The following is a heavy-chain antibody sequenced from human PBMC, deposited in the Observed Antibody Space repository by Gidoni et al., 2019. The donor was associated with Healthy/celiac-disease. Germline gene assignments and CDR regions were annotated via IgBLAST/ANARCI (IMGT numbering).Heavy chain of an antibody. CDR2: IYYSGST. D-gene: IGHD2-2*01. CDR3: ARAVPAAPIPDYYYYGMDV. Sequence: QVQLQASGPGLVMPSETLSLTCTVSGGSISSYYWSWIRQPPGKGLEWIGYIYYSGSTNYNPSLKSRVTISVDTSKNQFSLKLSSVTAADTAVYYWARAVPAAPIPDYYYYGMDVWGQGTTVTVSS. V-gene: IGHV4-59*08. CDR1: GGSISSYY. J-gene: IGHJ6*02.